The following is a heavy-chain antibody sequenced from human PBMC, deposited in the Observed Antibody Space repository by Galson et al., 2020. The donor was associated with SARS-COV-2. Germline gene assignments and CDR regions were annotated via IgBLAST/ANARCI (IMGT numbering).Heavy chain of an antibody. D-gene: IGHD2-2*01. J-gene: IGHJ6*02. V-gene: IGHV2-70*11. CDR1: GFSLSTSGMC. CDR2: IDWDDDK. CDR3: ARSPRVVPAAMTYYYYYGMDV. Sequence: SGPTLVKPTQTLTLTCTFSGFSLSTSGMCVSWIRQPPGKALEWLARIDWDDDKYYSTSLKTRLTISKDTSKNQVVLTMTNMDPVDTATYYCARSPRVVPAAMTYYYYYGMDVWGQGTTVTVSS.